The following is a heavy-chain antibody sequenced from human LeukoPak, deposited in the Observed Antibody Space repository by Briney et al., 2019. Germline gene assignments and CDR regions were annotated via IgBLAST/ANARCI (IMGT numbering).Heavy chain of an antibody. D-gene: IGHD2-2*01. CDR1: GGTFSSYA. Sequence: ASVKVSCKASGGTFSSYAISWVRQAPGQGLEWMGGIIPIFGTANYAQKFQGRVTITADESTSTAYMELSRLRSDDTAVYYCARDYCSSTSCLFDYWGQGTLVTVSS. CDR2: IIPIFGTA. J-gene: IGHJ4*02. CDR3: ARDYCSSTSCLFDY. V-gene: IGHV1-69*13.